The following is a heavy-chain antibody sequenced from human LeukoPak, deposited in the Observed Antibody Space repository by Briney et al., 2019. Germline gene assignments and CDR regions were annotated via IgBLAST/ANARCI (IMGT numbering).Heavy chain of an antibody. D-gene: IGHD1-26*01. CDR2: INPSGGST. CDR1: GYTFTSYY. Sequence: GASVKVSCKASGYTFTSYYMHWVRQAPGQGLEWMGIINPSGGSTSYAQKFQGRVTMTKDTSTSTVYMELSSLRSEDTAVYYCARVLGPYYFDYWGQGTLVTVSS. J-gene: IGHJ4*02. CDR3: ARVLGPYYFDY. V-gene: IGHV1-46*01.